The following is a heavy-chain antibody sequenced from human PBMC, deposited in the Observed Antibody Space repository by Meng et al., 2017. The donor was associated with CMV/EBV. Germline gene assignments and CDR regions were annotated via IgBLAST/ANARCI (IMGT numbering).Heavy chain of an antibody. CDR2: IHSDGSST. CDR1: GFTFSSYW. V-gene: IGHV3-74*01. Sequence: GESLKISCAASGFTFSSYWMHWVRQAPGKGLVWVSRIHSDGSSTSYADSVKGRFTISRDNAKNTLYLQMNSLRAEDTAVYYCARDVTGAGIGVVPAASVQGGMDVWGQGTTVTVSS. CDR3: ARDVTGAGIGVVPAASVQGGMDV. J-gene: IGHJ6*02. D-gene: IGHD2-2*01.